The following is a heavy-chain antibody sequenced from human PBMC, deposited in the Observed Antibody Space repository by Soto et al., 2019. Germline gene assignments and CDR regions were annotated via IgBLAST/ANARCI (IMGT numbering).Heavy chain of an antibody. J-gene: IGHJ5*02. Sequence: SETLSLTCTVSGGSISSSSYYWGWIRQPPGKGLEWIGSIYYSGSTYYNPSLKSRVTISVDTSKNQFSLKLSSVTAADTAVYYCARLDYGYQLLLRPWGQGTLVTVSS. D-gene: IGHD2-2*01. CDR1: GGSISSSSYY. CDR3: ARLDYGYQLLLRP. CDR2: IYYSGST. V-gene: IGHV4-39*01.